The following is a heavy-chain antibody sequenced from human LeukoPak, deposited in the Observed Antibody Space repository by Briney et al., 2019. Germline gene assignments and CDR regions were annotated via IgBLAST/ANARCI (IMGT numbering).Heavy chain of an antibody. CDR1: GFTFSSYE. D-gene: IGHD6-19*01. CDR2: INSGGSTT. J-gene: IGHJ4*02. V-gene: IGHV3-48*03. Sequence: GGSLRLSCAASGFTFSSYEMNWVRQAPGKGLEWVSYINSGGSTTYYADSVKGRFTISRDNSKNTLYLQMSSLRAEDTAVYYCVKNGIYSSGWYGGYSDYWGQGTLVTVSS. CDR3: VKNGIYSSGWYGGYSDY.